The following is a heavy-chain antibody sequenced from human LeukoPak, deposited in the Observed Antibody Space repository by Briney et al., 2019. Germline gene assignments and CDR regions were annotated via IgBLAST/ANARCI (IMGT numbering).Heavy chain of an antibody. CDR2: ISAYNGNT. Sequence: ASVKVSCKASGYTFTSYGISWVRQAPGQGLEWMGWISAYNGNTNYAQKLQGRVTMTTDTSTSTAYMELRSLRSDDTAVYYCARIRGQQYLVHYYYGMDVWGQGTTVTVSS. D-gene: IGHD6-13*01. CDR3: ARIRGQQYLVHYYYGMDV. J-gene: IGHJ6*02. V-gene: IGHV1-18*01. CDR1: GYTFTSYG.